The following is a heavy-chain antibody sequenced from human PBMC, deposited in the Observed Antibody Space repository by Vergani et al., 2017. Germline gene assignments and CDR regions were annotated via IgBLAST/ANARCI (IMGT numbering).Heavy chain of an antibody. V-gene: IGHV1-24*01. CDR3: AFYCISTSCSARGYRYGGVG. J-gene: IGHJ4*02. D-gene: IGHD5-18*01. CDR1: GYTLTELS. CDR2: FDPEDGET. Sequence: QVPLVPSGAEVKKPWASVKVSCKVSGYTLTELSMHWVRQAPGKGLEWIGGFDPEDGETIYEQKFKGRVTMTEDTSTDTASMELSRLRSDDTAVYYCAFYCISTSCSARGYRYGGVGWGQGVLVTVSS.